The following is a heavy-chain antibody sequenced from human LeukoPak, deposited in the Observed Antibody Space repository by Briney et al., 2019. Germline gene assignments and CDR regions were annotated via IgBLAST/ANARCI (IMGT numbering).Heavy chain of an antibody. V-gene: IGHV3-72*01. CDR3: TRGGTSSVAYYYHMNV. CDR2: SRDRANGYTP. D-gene: IGHD1-26*01. J-gene: IGHJ6*02. Sequence: GGSLRLSCTASGFTFSGRYMDWVRQAPGKGLEWVGRSRDRANGYTPEYAASVRGRFTISRDDSETSMYLQMNSLKTEDSAVYYCTRGGTSSVAYYYHMNVWGQGTTVTVSS. CDR1: GFTFSGRY.